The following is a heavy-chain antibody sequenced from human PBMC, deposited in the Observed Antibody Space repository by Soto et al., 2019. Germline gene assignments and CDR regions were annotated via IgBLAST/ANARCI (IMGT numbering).Heavy chain of an antibody. D-gene: IGHD2-21*01. Sequence: ASVKVSCKASGYTFTGYYVHWVREAPGQGLEWMGWINPETGGTSYAQKFQGRVTLPRDTSINTAYLELSSLRFDDADVYFCARERFQVISDGMDVWGQGTKVTSP. J-gene: IGHJ6*02. CDR2: INPETGGT. V-gene: IGHV1-2*02. CDR1: GYTFTGYY. CDR3: ARERFQVISDGMDV.